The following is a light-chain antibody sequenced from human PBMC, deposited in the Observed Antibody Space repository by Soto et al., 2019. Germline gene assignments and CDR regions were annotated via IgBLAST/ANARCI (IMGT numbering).Light chain of an antibody. CDR1: PSVTSN. J-gene: IGKJ2*01. CDR3: QQYINWPSYT. V-gene: IGKV3-15*01. CDR2: GVS. Sequence: EIVMTQSPATLSVSPGERATLSCRASPSVTSNLAWYQQKPGQAPRLLMYGVSTRATGIPARFGGSGSGTDFTLTISRLQSEDCAVYYCQQYINWPSYTFGQGTKVDIK.